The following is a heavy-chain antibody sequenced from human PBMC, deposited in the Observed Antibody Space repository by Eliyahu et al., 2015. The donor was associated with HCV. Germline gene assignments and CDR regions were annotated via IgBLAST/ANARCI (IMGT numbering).Heavy chain of an antibody. CDR1: GFXFXDYA. D-gene: IGHD6-19*01. CDR2: ISWNSGSI. Sequence: EVQLVESGGGLVQPGRSLRLSCAASGFXFXDYAMHWVRQAPGKGLEWVSGISWNSGSIGYADSVKGRFTISRDNAKNSLYLQMNSLRAEDTALYYCAKDISSGWYGGYAFDIWGQGTMVTVSS. J-gene: IGHJ3*02. V-gene: IGHV3-9*01. CDR3: AKDISSGWYGGYAFDI.